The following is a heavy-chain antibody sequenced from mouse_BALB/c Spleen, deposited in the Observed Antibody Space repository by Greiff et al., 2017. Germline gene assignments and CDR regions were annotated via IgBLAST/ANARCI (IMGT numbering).Heavy chain of an antibody. D-gene: IGHD2-2*01. Sequence: EVQLQQSGTVLARPGASVKMSCKASGYTFTSYWMHWVKQRPGQGLEWIGAIYPGNSDTSYNQKFKGKAKLTAVTSTSTAYMELSGLTNEDSAVYYCTRPPYGYDGAWFAYWGQGTLVTVSA. CDR2: IYPGNSDT. CDR1: GYTFTSYW. CDR3: TRPPYGYDGAWFAY. J-gene: IGHJ3*01. V-gene: IGHV1-5*01.